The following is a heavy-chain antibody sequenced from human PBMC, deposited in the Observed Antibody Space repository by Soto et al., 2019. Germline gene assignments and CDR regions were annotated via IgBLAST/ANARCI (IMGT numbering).Heavy chain of an antibody. Sequence: SETLSLTCTVSGGSISSSSYYWGWIRQPPGKGLEWIGSIYYSGSTYYNPSLKSRVTISVDTSKNQFSLKLSSVTAADTAVYYCARHKVRGTYNWFDPWGQGTPVTVSS. CDR2: IYYSGST. D-gene: IGHD3-10*01. CDR1: GGSISSSSYY. V-gene: IGHV4-39*01. CDR3: ARHKVRGTYNWFDP. J-gene: IGHJ5*02.